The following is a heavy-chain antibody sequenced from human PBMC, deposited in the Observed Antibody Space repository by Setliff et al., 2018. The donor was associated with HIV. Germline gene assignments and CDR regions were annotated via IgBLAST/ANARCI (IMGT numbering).Heavy chain of an antibody. J-gene: IGHJ4*02. CDR1: GFSFSSYT. Sequence: GGSLRLSCGASGFSFSSYTMNWVRQAPGKGLEWVAVILYDGSNKYYADSVKGRFTISRDNLKKRVYLQMSSLRAEDTAVYFCARDTGQLVYYFDSWGQGTLVTVS. D-gene: IGHD6-6*01. CDR2: ILYDGSNK. V-gene: IGHV3-30*04. CDR3: ARDTGQLVYYFDS.